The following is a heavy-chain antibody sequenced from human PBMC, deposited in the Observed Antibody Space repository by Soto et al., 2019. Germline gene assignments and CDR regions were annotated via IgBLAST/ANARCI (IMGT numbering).Heavy chain of an antibody. CDR2: INPSDGST. CDR1: GYTFINYY. J-gene: IGHJ6*03. D-gene: IGHD3-10*01. Sequence: QVQLVQSGAEVKKPGASVKVSCKASGYTFINYYMHWVRQAPGQGLEWMGIINPSDGSTSYAQKFQGRVTMTRDTSTSTVYMDLSSLRSEDTSVYFCSRGALHFFGACSYWQYYWYYMDVWGKGTSVTVSS. CDR3: SRGALHFFGACSYWQYYWYYMDV. V-gene: IGHV1-46*03.